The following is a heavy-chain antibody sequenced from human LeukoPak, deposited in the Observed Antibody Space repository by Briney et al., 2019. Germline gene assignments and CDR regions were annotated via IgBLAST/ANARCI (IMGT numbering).Heavy chain of an antibody. Sequence: SETLSLTCTVSGGSISSGSYYWSWIRQPAGKGLEWIGRIYTSGSTNYNPSLKSRVTISVDTSKNQFSLKLSSVTAADTAVYYCAREVPGALNYFDYWGQGTLVTVSS. CDR3: AREVPGALNYFDY. V-gene: IGHV4-61*02. CDR1: GGSISSGSYY. CDR2: IYTSGST. J-gene: IGHJ4*02.